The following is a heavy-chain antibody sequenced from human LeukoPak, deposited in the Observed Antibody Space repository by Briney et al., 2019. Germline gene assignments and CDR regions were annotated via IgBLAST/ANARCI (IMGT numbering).Heavy chain of an antibody. CDR1: GFTFSNYS. CDR3: ARRGYYDSSGYDY. V-gene: IGHV3-21*01. D-gene: IGHD3-22*01. Sequence: GGSLRLSCASSGFTFSNYSMNWVRQAPGKGLEWVSSISASSTDIYYADSVKGRFTISRDNAKNSLYLQINSLRAEDTAIYYCARRGYYDSSGYDYWGQGTLVTVSS. CDR2: ISASSTDI. J-gene: IGHJ4*02.